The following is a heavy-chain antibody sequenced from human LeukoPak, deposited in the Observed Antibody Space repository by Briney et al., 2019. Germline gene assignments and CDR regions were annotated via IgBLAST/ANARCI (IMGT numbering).Heavy chain of an antibody. J-gene: IGHJ3*01. D-gene: IGHD3-9*01. Sequence: GGSLRLSCAASGFTFSSYAMHWVRQAPGKGLEWVGRIKSKGDGETTDYSAPVKGRFTISRDDLKKMVYLQMNSLKSEDTATYYCARDWYHAFDLWGQGTMVTVSS. V-gene: IGHV3-15*07. CDR2: IKSKGDGETT. CDR1: GFTFSSYA. CDR3: ARDWYHAFDL.